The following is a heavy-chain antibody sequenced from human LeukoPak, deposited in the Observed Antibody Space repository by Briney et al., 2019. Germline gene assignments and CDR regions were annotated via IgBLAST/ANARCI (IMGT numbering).Heavy chain of an antibody. Sequence: SETLSLTCAVYGGSFSGYYWSWIRQPPGKGLEWIGEINHSGSTNYNPSLKSRVTISVDTSKNQFSLKLSSVTAADTAVYYCARARGYQGLVYYYYGMDVWGQGTTVTVSS. CDR3: ARARGYQGLVYYYYGMDV. J-gene: IGHJ6*02. V-gene: IGHV4-34*01. CDR1: GGSFSGYY. D-gene: IGHD2-2*01. CDR2: INHSGST.